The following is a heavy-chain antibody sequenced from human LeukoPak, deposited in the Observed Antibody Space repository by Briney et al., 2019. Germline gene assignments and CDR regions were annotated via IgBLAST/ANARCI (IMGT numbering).Heavy chain of an antibody. J-gene: IGHJ5*02. D-gene: IGHD3-10*01. V-gene: IGHV4-34*01. Sequence: PSETLSLTCAVYGGSFSGYYWSWIRQPPGKGLEWIGEINHSGSTNYNPSLKSRVTISVDTSKNQFSLKLSSVTAADTAVYYCARHGFSYYGSARGWFDPWGQGTLVTVSS. CDR3: ARHGFSYYGSARGWFDP. CDR2: INHSGST. CDR1: GGSFSGYY.